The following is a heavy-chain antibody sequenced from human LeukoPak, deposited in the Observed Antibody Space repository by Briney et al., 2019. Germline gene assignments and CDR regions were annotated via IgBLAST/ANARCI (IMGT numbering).Heavy chain of an antibody. CDR1: GFTFSSYA. D-gene: IGHD3-10*01. CDR2: ISASGGST. CDR3: AKDVRVGEYYGSGSYFDY. V-gene: IGHV3-23*01. J-gene: IGHJ4*02. Sequence: GGSLRLSCAASGFTFSSYAMSWVPQPPGKGLEWVSIISASGGSTYYADSVKGRFTISRDKSRNYLQMNSLRGDDTAIYYCAKDVRVGEYYGSGSYFDYWGQGTLVTVSS.